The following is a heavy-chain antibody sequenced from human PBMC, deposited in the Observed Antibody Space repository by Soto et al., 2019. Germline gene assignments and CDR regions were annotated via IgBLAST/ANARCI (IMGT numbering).Heavy chain of an antibody. CDR1: GGSISSGGYS. J-gene: IGHJ5*02. CDR3: ARGTGFYDFWSGFIGWFDP. V-gene: IGHV4-30-2*01. Sequence: SETLSLTCAVSGGSISSGGYSWGWIRQPPGRGLEWIGYIYHSGSTYYNPSLKSRVTISVDRSKNQFSLTLSSVTAADTAVYYCARGTGFYDFWSGFIGWFDPWGQGTLVTVSS. D-gene: IGHD3-3*01. CDR2: IYHSGST.